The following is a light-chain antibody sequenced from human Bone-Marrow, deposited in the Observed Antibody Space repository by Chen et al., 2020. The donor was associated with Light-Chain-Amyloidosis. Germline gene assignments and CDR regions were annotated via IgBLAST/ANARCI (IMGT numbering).Light chain of an antibody. CDR3: SSYTITNTLV. Sequence: QSALTQPASVSGSPGQSITIPCTGTSSDVVGENHVSWYQQHPDKAPKLMIYEVTNRPSWVPDRFSGSKSDNTASLTISGLQTEDEADYFCSSYTITNTLVFGSGTRVTVL. CDR2: EVT. J-gene: IGLJ1*01. CDR1: SSDVVGENH. V-gene: IGLV2-14*01.